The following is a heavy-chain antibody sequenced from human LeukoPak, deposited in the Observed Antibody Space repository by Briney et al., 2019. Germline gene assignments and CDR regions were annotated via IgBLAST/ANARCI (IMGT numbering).Heavy chain of an antibody. V-gene: IGHV1-2*06. CDR1: GFSVIDFF. J-gene: IGHJ4*02. CDR3: ARDLSSTPHRELDH. D-gene: IGHD1-26*01. CDR2: LNPKNGDT. Sequence: ASVKVSCKAFGFSVIDFFIHWVRQAPGQGLEWMGRLNPKNGDTYYAQNFQGRVTVTRDTSITTTYMELNSLTSDDTAIYYCARDLSSTPHRELDHWGQGTLVTVSS.